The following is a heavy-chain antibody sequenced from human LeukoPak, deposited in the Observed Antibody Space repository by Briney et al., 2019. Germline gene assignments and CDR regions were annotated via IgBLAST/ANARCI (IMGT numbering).Heavy chain of an antibody. V-gene: IGHV4-30-2*01. Sequence: SETLSLTCAVSGGSISSGGYSWSWIRQPPGKGLEWIGYINHSGSTYYNPSLKSRVTISVDRSKNQFSLKLSSVTAADTAVYYCARGYNWNNHDAFDIWGQGTMVTVSS. CDR1: GGSISSGGYS. D-gene: IGHD1-1*01. J-gene: IGHJ3*02. CDR2: INHSGST. CDR3: ARGYNWNNHDAFDI.